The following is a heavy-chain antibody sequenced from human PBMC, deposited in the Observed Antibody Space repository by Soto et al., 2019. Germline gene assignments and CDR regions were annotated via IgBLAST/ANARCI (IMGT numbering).Heavy chain of an antibody. Sequence: EVQLVETGGGLIQPGGSLRLSCAASGFTVSSNYMSWVRQAPGKGLEWVSVIYSGGSTYYADSVKGRFTISRDNSKNTLYLQMNSLRAEDTAVYCCARDIGILSGMDVWGQGTTVTVSS. J-gene: IGHJ6*02. CDR2: IYSGGST. D-gene: IGHD2-15*01. CDR1: GFTVSSNY. CDR3: ARDIGILSGMDV. V-gene: IGHV3-53*02.